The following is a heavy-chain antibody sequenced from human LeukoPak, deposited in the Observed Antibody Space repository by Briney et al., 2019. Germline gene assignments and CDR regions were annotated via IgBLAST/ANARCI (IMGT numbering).Heavy chain of an antibody. CDR1: GYTFTGYY. Sequence: ASVKVSCKASGYTFTGYYMHWVRQATGQGLEWMGWMNPNSGNTGYAQKFQGRVTMTRNTSISTAYMELSSLRSEDTAVYYCARGQGSGWSYYYYYYMDVWGKGTTVTISS. V-gene: IGHV1-8*02. CDR2: MNPNSGNT. J-gene: IGHJ6*03. D-gene: IGHD6-19*01. CDR3: ARGQGSGWSYYYYYYMDV.